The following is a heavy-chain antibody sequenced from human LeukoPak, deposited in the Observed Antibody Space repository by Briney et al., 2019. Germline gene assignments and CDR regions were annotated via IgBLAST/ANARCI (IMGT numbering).Heavy chain of an antibody. CDR1: GFTFSSYA. Sequence: GGSLRLFCAASGFTFSSYAMGWVRQAPGKGLEWVSAVSGSGGNTYYADSVKGRFTISRDNSKNTLYLQMNSLRAEDTAVYYCAKREMSTSYYFDYWGQGTLVTVSS. CDR2: VSGSGGNT. D-gene: IGHD5-24*01. CDR3: AKREMSTSYYFDY. J-gene: IGHJ4*02. V-gene: IGHV3-23*01.